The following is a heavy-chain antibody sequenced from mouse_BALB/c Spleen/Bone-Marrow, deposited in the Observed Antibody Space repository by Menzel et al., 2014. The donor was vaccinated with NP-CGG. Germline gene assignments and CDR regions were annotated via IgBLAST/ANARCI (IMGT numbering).Heavy chain of an antibody. CDR1: GYAFSSSW. Sequence: VKLVESGPELVKPGASVKISCKASGYAFSSSWTNWVKPRPGQGLEWIGRIYPGDGDTNYNGKFKGKATLTADKSSSTAYMQLSSLTSVDSAVYFCARSDGYRAMDYWGQGTSVTVSS. J-gene: IGHJ4*01. CDR3: ARSDGYRAMDY. D-gene: IGHD2-3*01. V-gene: IGHV1-82*01. CDR2: IYPGDGDT.